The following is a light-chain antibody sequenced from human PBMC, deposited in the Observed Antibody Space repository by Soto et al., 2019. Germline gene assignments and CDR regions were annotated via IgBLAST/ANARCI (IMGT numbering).Light chain of an antibody. CDR1: NIGSKS. Sequence: SYELTQPPSVSVAPGQTARITCGGKNIGSKSVHWYQQKPGQAPVLVVSDNSDRPSGIPERFSGSNSGNTATLTIHSVEGGDGADFFWQVWDTNSDLYVFGPGTKVTVL. V-gene: IGLV3-21*02. CDR3: QVWDTNSDLYV. J-gene: IGLJ1*01. CDR2: DNS.